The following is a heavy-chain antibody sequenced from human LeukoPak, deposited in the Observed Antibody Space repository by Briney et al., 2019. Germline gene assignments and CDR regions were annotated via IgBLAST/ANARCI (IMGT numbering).Heavy chain of an antibody. V-gene: IGHV3-21*01. CDR3: ARGAVGATRMDSDY. J-gene: IGHJ4*02. CDR1: GFTFSSYS. Sequence: GGSLRLSCAASGFTFSSYSMNWVRQAPGKGLEWVSSISSSSSYIYYADSVKGRFTISRDNAKNSLYLQMNSLRAEDTAVYYCARGAVGATRMDSDYWGQGTLVTVSS. D-gene: IGHD1-26*01. CDR2: ISSSSSYI.